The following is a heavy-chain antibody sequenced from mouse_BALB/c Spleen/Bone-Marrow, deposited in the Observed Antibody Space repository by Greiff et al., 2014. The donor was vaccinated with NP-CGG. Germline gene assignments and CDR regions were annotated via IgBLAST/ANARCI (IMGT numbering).Heavy chain of an antibody. Sequence: QVHVKQSGPELVKPGASVKISCKASGYAFNSSWMNWVKQRPGQGLEWIGRIFPEDGDTNYDGKFRGKATLTADKSSNTAYMQLSSLTSVDSAVYFCARLGYSGYWGQGTALTVSS. D-gene: IGHD1-3*01. V-gene: IGHV1-82*01. J-gene: IGHJ2*01. CDR3: ARLGYSGY. CDR2: IFPEDGDT. CDR1: GYAFNSSW.